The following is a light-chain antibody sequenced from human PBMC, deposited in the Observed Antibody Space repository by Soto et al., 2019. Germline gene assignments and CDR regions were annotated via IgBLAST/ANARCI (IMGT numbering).Light chain of an antibody. CDR3: QRFGTSPPWT. V-gene: IGKV3-20*01. CDR2: GTS. CDR1: QSLSSSY. J-gene: IGKJ1*01. Sequence: EIVLTKSPGTLSLSPGERATLSCRASQSLSSSYLAWYQQKPGQAPRLLIYGTSIRATGIPDRFSGSGSGTDFTLTITRLEPEDFAVYYCQRFGTSPPWTFGQGTKVEFK.